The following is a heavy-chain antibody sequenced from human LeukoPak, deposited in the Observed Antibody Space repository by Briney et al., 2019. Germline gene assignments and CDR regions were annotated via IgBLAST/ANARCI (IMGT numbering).Heavy chain of an antibody. Sequence: TLSLTCAVSGGSISSGGYSYNWIRQPPGKGLEWIGYIYNSGSTSYNPSLKSRVTMSVDTSKNQFSLKLSSVTAADTAVYYCASLTTDSDYWGQGTLVTVSS. V-gene: IGHV4-30-4*07. CDR1: GGSISSGGYS. D-gene: IGHD4-17*01. CDR2: IYNSGST. J-gene: IGHJ4*02. CDR3: ASLTTDSDY.